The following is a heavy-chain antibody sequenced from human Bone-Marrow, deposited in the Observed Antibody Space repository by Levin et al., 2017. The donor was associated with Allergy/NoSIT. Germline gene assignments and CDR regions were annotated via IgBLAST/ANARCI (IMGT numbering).Heavy chain of an antibody. Sequence: GGSLRLSCAASGFTFSASALHWVRQASGKGLEWVGRIRSKDNNYATEYAASVRGRFTISRDDSKNTAYLQMNSLKTEDTAVYYCTRQGPTATEDFDYWGQGTLVTVSS. CDR1: GFTFSASA. CDR2: IRSKDNNYAT. V-gene: IGHV3-73*01. J-gene: IGHJ4*02. CDR3: TRQGPTATEDFDY. D-gene: IGHD2-21*02.